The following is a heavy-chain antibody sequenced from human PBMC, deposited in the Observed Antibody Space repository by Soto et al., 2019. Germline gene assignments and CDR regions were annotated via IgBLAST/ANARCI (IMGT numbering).Heavy chain of an antibody. CDR1: GYTFTGYY. CDR3: AREVYSTAMAFDY. V-gene: IGHV1-2*04. D-gene: IGHD5-18*01. J-gene: IGHJ4*02. Sequence: GASVKVSCKASGYTFTGYYMHWVRQAPGQGLEWMGWINPNSGGTNYAQKFQGWVTMTRDTSISTAYMELSRLRSDDTAVYYCAREVYSTAMAFDYWGQGTLVTVSS. CDR2: INPNSGGT.